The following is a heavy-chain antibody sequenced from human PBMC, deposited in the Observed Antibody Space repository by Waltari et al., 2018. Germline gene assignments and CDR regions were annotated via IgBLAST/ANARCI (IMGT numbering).Heavy chain of an antibody. D-gene: IGHD6-19*01. CDR3: AKEGSGKWLENWYFDL. CDR1: GFIFSDYA. CDR2: ISGSVAST. V-gene: IGHV3-23*04. J-gene: IGHJ2*01. Sequence: EVQLVESGGGLVQPGGSLRLSGAASGFIFSDYAMSWVRQAAGKGVEWVSSISGSVASTYYADSLRGRFIISRDHSKNTLHLQMNSLRADDSAVYYCAKEGSGKWLENWYFDLWGRGTVVTVSS.